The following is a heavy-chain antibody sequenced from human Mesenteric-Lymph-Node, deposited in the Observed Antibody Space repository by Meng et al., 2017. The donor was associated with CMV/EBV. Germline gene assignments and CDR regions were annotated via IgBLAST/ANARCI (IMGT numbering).Heavy chain of an antibody. CDR1: GGSFSGYY. CDR2: IYYSGTT. D-gene: IGHD2-2*01. Sequence: SETLSLTCAVYGGSFSGYYWSWIRQHPGGGLEWIGYIYYSGTTYYNPSLKSRATISVDTPTQFSLKLSSVTAADTAVYYCARVAVCSSTSCFDYWGQGTLVTVSS. J-gene: IGHJ4*02. CDR3: ARVAVCSSTSCFDY. V-gene: IGHV4-34*01.